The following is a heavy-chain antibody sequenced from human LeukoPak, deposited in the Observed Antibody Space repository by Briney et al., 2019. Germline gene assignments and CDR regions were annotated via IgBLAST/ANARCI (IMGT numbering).Heavy chain of an antibody. CDR1: GFTFRSYS. D-gene: IGHD4-17*01. CDR3: ARRAYGDDSFDY. Sequence: GSLRLSCAASGFTFRSYSMNWVRQAPGKGLEWVSYITSGSSPIYYADSVKGRFTISRDNAKNSLYLQMNSLRDEDTAVYYCARRAYGDDSFDYWGQGTLVTVSS. CDR2: ITSGSSPI. J-gene: IGHJ4*02. V-gene: IGHV3-48*02.